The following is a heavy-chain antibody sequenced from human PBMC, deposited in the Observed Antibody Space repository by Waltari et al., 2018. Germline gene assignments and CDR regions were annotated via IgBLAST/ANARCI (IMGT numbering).Heavy chain of an antibody. J-gene: IGHJ4*02. CDR3: ATARDEQTAMVYFDH. CDR1: GFAVGSNH. D-gene: IGHD5-18*01. V-gene: IGHV3-66*02. CDR2: IYSAGST. Sequence: EVQLVESGGGFVHPGGALRLSCAASGFAVGSNHRAWVRQAPGKGLEWVSIIYSAGSTYYEDSVMGRFTISRDISKNTLHLQMNRLTTEDTATYYCATARDEQTAMVYFDHWGEGSLVSVSS.